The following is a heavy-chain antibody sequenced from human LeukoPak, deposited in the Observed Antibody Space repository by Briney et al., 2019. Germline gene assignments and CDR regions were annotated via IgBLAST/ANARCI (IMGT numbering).Heavy chain of an antibody. J-gene: IGHJ5*02. CDR1: GGPISSYY. D-gene: IGHD6-13*01. CDR3: ARLRLAAVKDGWFDP. Sequence: SETLSLTCTVSGGPISSYYWSWIRQPPGKGLEWIGYIYYSGSTNYNPSLKSRVTISVDTSKNQFSLKLSSVTAADTAVYYCARLRLAAVKDGWFDPWGQGTLVTVSS. V-gene: IGHV4-59*01. CDR2: IYYSGST.